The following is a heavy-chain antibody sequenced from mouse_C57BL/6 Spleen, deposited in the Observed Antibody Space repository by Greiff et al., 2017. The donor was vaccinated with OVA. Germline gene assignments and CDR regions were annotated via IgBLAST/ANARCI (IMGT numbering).Heavy chain of an antibody. CDR2: IDPNSGGT. D-gene: IGHD1-1*01. CDR3: ATHYYGSGFGGYFDV. V-gene: IGHV1-72*01. Sequence: QVQLLQPGAELVKPGASVKLSCKASGYTFTSYWMHWVKQWPGRGLEWIGRIDPNSGGTKYNEKFKSKATLTVDKPSSTAYMQLSSLTSEDSAVYYCATHYYGSGFGGYFDVWGTGTTVTVSS. CDR1: GYTFTSYW. J-gene: IGHJ1*03.